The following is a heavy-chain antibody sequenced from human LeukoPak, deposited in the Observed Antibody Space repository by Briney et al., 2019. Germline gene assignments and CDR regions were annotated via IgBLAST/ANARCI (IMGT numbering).Heavy chain of an antibody. CDR1: GDSMSNYY. D-gene: IGHD3-3*01. CDR2: INHSGST. V-gene: IGHV4-34*01. Sequence: SETLSLTCTVSGDSMSNYYWSWIRQPPGKGLEWIGEINHSGSTNYNPSLKSRVTISVDTSKNQFSLKLSSVTAADTAVYYCATRYYDFWSGYRNAFDIWGQGTMVTVSS. CDR3: ATRYYDFWSGYRNAFDI. J-gene: IGHJ3*02.